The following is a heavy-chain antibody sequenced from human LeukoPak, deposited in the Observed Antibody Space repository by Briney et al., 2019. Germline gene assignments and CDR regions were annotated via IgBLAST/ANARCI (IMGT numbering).Heavy chain of an antibody. D-gene: IGHD3-3*01. CDR3: AKQPVNDFWSGPYYYMDV. Sequence: PGGSLRLSCAASGFTVSSNYMSWVRQAPGKGLEWVSVIYSGGSTYYADSVKGRFTISRDNSKNTLYLQMNSPRAEDTAVYYCAKQPVNDFWSGPYYYMDVWGKGTTVTVSS. J-gene: IGHJ6*03. V-gene: IGHV3-53*01. CDR1: GFTVSSNY. CDR2: IYSGGST.